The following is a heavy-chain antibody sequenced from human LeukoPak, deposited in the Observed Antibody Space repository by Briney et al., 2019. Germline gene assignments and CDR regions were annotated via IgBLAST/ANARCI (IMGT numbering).Heavy chain of an antibody. V-gene: IGHV3-23*01. Sequence: SGGSLRLSCAASGFTVSSNYMSWVRQAPGKGLEWVSAISGSGGSTYYADSVKGRFTISRDNSKNTLYLQMNSLRAEDTAVYYCAKAHYDSSGYMGDYYYYMDVWGKGTTVTVSS. CDR3: AKAHYDSSGYMGDYYYYMDV. CDR2: ISGSGGST. D-gene: IGHD3-22*01. J-gene: IGHJ6*03. CDR1: GFTVSSNY.